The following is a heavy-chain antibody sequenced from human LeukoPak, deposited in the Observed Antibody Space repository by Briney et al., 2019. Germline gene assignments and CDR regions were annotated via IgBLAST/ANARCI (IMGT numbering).Heavy chain of an antibody. CDR3: ANHDYVWGSFRS. CDR2: LSSSGGYI. J-gene: IGHJ5*02. CDR1: GFPLSHYS. D-gene: IGHD3-16*02. V-gene: IGHV3-21*01. Sequence: GGSLRLSCAVSGFPLSHYSLSWVRQAPGKGLEWVSSLSSSGGYIYYADSVGGRFIISRDNANNSLFLQMNSLRAEDTAVYYCANHDYVWGSFRSWGQGTLVTVSS.